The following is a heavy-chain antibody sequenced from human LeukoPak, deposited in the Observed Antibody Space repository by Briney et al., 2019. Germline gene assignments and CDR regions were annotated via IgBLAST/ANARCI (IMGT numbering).Heavy chain of an antibody. V-gene: IGHV1-69*13. CDR3: ARDQIDDYGGKGYYYYGMDV. J-gene: IGHJ6*02. D-gene: IGHD4-23*01. Sequence: ASVKVSSTPSVGTFRSYAICWVRQAPGQGLGWMGGIIPIFGTANYAQKFKGRVTIPADESTSTAYIKLSSLRSEDTAVYYWARDQIDDYGGKGYYYYGMDVWGQGTTVTVSS. CDR1: VGTFRSYA. CDR2: IIPIFGTA.